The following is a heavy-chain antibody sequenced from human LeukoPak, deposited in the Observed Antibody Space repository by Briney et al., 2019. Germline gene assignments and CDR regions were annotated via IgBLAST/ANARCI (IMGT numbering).Heavy chain of an antibody. J-gene: IGHJ6*02. V-gene: IGHV4-59*01. CDR3: VSLSESVGWNYYYGMDV. CDR1: GGSIISDY. CDR2: INYSGSI. Sequence: PSETLSLTCGVSGGSIISDYWSWIRQPPGKGLQWIGYINYSGSINYNPSLKSRVTISVDTSKNQFSVKLSSVTAADTAVYYCVSLSESVGWNYYYGMDVWGQGTTVIVSS. D-gene: IGHD1-26*01.